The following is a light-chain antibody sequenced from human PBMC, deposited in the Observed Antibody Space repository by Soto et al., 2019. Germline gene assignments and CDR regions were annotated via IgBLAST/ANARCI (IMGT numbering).Light chain of an antibody. CDR2: KAS. Sequence: DIQMTQSPSTLSASIGDRVTITSRASQNISNWLAWYQQKPGKAPKLLIYKASSLEGGVPSRFSGSASGTEFTLTISSLQPDDFATSYCQHYDGFPWTFGQGTKVEIK. CDR1: QNISNW. CDR3: QHYDGFPWT. J-gene: IGKJ1*01. V-gene: IGKV1-5*03.